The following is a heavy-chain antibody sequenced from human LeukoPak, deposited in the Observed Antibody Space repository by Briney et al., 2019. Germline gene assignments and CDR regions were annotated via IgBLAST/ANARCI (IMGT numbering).Heavy chain of an antibody. J-gene: IGHJ3*02. CDR1: GYSFTSYW. Sequence: GESLKISCEGSGYSFTSYWIGWVRQMPGKGLEWMGIIYPIDSDTRYSPSFQGQVTISADKSISTAYLQWSSLKASDTAMYYCARCPHRGNSFGAFDIWGQGTMVIVSS. D-gene: IGHD4-23*01. V-gene: IGHV5-51*01. CDR3: ARCPHRGNSFGAFDI. CDR2: IYPIDSDT.